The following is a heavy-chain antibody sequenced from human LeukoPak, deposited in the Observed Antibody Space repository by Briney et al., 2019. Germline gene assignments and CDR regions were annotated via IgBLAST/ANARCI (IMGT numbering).Heavy chain of an antibody. Sequence: PSETLSLTCTVSGGSISSYYWSWIRQPQGKGLEWIGYICYSGSTNYNPSLKSRVTISVDTSKNQFSLKLSSVTAADTAVYYCARVEGGYNRGYFQHWGQGTLVTVSS. D-gene: IGHD5-24*01. CDR1: GGSISSYY. V-gene: IGHV4-59*01. J-gene: IGHJ1*01. CDR3: ARVEGGYNRGYFQH. CDR2: ICYSGST.